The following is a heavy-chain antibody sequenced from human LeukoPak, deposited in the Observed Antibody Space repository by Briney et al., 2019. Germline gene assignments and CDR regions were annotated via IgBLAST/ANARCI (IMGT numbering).Heavy chain of an antibody. CDR2: ISYDGSNK. Sequence: PGGSLRLSCAASGFTFSSYGMSWVRQAPGKGLEWVAVISYDGSNKYYADSVKGRFTISRDNSKNTLYLQMNSLRAEDTAVYYCARDSNPNYFYYYMDVWGKGTTVTVSS. CDR1: GFTFSSYG. V-gene: IGHV3-30*03. CDR3: ARDSNPNYFYYYMDV. D-gene: IGHD1-14*01. J-gene: IGHJ6*03.